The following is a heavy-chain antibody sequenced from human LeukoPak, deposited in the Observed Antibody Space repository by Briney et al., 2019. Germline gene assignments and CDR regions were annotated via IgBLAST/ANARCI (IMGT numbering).Heavy chain of an antibody. Sequence: GASVKVSCKAFGYSFNSYGIIWVRQAPGQGLEWMGWISAYNGNTNSAQKLQGRVTMTTDTSTRIAYMELRSLRSDDTAVYYCARGSGTMTMTTFGGVIVYGMDVWGQGTTVTASS. D-gene: IGHD3-16*02. CDR1: GYSFNSYG. V-gene: IGHV1-18*01. CDR3: ARGSGTMTMTTFGGVIVYGMDV. CDR2: ISAYNGNT. J-gene: IGHJ6*02.